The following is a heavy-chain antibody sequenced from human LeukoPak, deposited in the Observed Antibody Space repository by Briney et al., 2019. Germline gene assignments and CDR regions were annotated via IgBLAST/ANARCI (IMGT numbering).Heavy chain of an antibody. V-gene: IGHV4-59*01. CDR1: GGSFSSYY. CDR2: IFYSGRT. CDR3: ARGEQMASY. J-gene: IGHJ4*02. D-gene: IGHD5-24*01. Sequence: PSETLTLTFRVPGGSFSSYYWSWIRQPPGKGLDGIGYIFYSGRTPYKPSPSSRVTLSVATTKYQFSLNLSPATAPGTPLSYSARGEQMASYWGQGTLVTVSS.